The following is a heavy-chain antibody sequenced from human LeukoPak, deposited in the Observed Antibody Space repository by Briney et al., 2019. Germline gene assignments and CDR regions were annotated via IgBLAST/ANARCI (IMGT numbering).Heavy chain of an antibody. CDR3: AREKGGMTTVKYWFDP. CDR2: ISAYNGNT. J-gene: IGHJ5*02. Sequence: ASVKVSCKASGYTFTSYGISWVRQAPGQGLEWMGWISAYNGNTNYAQKLQGRVTMTTDTSTSTAYMELRSLRSDDTAVYYCAREKGGMTTVKYWFDPWGQGTLVTVSS. D-gene: IGHD4-17*01. V-gene: IGHV1-18*01. CDR1: GYTFTSYG.